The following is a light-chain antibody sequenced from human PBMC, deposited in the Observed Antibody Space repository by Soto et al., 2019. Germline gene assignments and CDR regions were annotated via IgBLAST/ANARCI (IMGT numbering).Light chain of an antibody. CDR2: DAS. V-gene: IGKV3-11*01. J-gene: IGKJ2*01. Sequence: EIVLTQSPATLSLSPGERATLSCRASQSVSSYLAWYQQKPGQAPRLLIYDASNRATGIPARFSGSGSGTDFTLPISSLEPEDFAVYYCQQRSNWPSYTFGQGTKLEI. CDR1: QSVSSY. CDR3: QQRSNWPSYT.